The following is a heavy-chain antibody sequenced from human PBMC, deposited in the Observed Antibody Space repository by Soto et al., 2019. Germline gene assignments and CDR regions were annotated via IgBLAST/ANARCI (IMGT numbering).Heavy chain of an antibody. D-gene: IGHD6-13*01. CDR3: AKDQVKRGVAAAGYYYYYGMDV. CDR2: ISYDGSNK. CDR1: GFTFSSYG. Sequence: PGGSLRLSCAASGFTFSSYGMHWVRQAPGKGLEWVAVISYDGSNKYYADSVKGRFTISRDNSKNTLYLQMNSLRAEDTAVYYCAKDQVKRGVAAAGYYYYYGMDVWGQGTTVTVSS. V-gene: IGHV3-30*18. J-gene: IGHJ6*02.